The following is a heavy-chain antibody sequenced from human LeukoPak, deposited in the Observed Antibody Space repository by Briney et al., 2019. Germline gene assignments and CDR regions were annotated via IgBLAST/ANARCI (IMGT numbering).Heavy chain of an antibody. D-gene: IGHD1-26*01. CDR3: AKAGGELLFIDFDY. Sequence: GGSLRLSCTASGFTFSSYGMHWVRQAPGKGMEWVAFIRYGGSNKYYADSVKGRFTISRDNSKNTLYLQMNSLRAEDTAAYYCAKAGGELLFIDFDYWDQRTLVTVSS. V-gene: IGHV3-30*02. CDR1: GFTFSSYG. CDR2: IRYGGSNK. J-gene: IGHJ4*02.